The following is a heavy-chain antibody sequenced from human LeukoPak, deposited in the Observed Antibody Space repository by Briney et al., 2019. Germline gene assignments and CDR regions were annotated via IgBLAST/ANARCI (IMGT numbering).Heavy chain of an antibody. D-gene: IGHD3-9*01. CDR1: GYTFTSYG. J-gene: IGHJ3*02. CDR2: ISAYNGNT. Sequence: ASVKVSCKASGYTFTSYGISWVRQAPGHGLEWMGWISAYNGNTNYAQKLQGRVTMTTDTSTSTAYMELRSLRSDDTAVYYCARAQALLRYFDWLPRPGEAFDIWGQGTMVTVSS. CDR3: ARAQALLRYFDWLPRPGEAFDI. V-gene: IGHV1-18*01.